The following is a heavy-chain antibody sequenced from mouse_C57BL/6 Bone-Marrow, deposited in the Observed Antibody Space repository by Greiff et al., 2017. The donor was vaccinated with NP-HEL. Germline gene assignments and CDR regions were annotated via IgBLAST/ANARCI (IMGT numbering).Heavy chain of an antibody. CDR3: ATRMDYYGSDAMDY. Sequence: EVKLQESGPELVKPGASVKIPCKASGYTFTDYNMDWVKQSHGKSLEWIGDINPNNGGTIYNQKFKGKATLTVDKSSSTAYMELRSLTSEDTAVYYCATRMDYYGSDAMDYWGQGTSVTVSS. D-gene: IGHD1-1*01. V-gene: IGHV1-18*01. CDR2: INPNNGGT. J-gene: IGHJ4*01. CDR1: GYTFTDYN.